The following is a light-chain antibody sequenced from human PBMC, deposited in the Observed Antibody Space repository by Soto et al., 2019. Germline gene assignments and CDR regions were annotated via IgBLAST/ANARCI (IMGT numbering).Light chain of an antibody. V-gene: IGLV2-14*03. Sequence: QSALTQPASVSGSPGQSITISCTGTSSDVGAYNYVSWYQQHPGKAPKVMIYDVNNRPSGVSNRSSGSKSANTASLTISGLQAEDEADYYCSSYTSSSTLIFGGGTKLTVL. J-gene: IGLJ2*01. CDR1: SSDVGAYNY. CDR2: DVN. CDR3: SSYTSSSTLI.